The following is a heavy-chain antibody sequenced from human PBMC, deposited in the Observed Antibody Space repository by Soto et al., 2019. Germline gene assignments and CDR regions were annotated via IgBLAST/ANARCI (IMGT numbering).Heavy chain of an antibody. Sequence: XPVKVACKASGYPFTSYGSIWVRQSPGQGLEWMGWISAYNGNTNYAQKLQGRVTMTTDTSTSTAYMELRSLRSDDTAVYYCEIYSSSSWGAFDIWGQRTMVTVSS. J-gene: IGHJ3*02. D-gene: IGHD6-6*01. CDR3: EIYSSSSWGAFDI. CDR2: ISAYNGNT. CDR1: GYPFTSYG. V-gene: IGHV1-18*04.